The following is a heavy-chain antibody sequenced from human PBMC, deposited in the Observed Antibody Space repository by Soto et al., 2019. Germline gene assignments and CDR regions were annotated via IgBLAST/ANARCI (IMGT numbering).Heavy chain of an antibody. V-gene: IGHV3-33*06. D-gene: IGHD2-21*02. CDR2: IWYDGSNQ. CDR3: VKDHCSGDCYSDPYVDY. Sequence: QVQLVESGGGVVQPGRSLRLSCAASGFIFTTYGLHWVRQAPGKGLEWVAVIWYDGSNQYYADSVKGRFTISRDNSKNILYLEMNSVRVEDTAVYYCVKDHCSGDCYSDPYVDYWGQGTLVTVSS. CDR1: GFIFTTYG. J-gene: IGHJ4*02.